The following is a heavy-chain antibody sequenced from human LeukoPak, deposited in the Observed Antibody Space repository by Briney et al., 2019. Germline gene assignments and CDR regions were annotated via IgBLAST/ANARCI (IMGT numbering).Heavy chain of an antibody. CDR1: GFTFSSYA. D-gene: IGHD6-6*01. J-gene: IGHJ6*03. V-gene: IGHV3-74*01. CDR3: ARAQGAARTMDNYYYYYMDV. CDR2: INSDGSST. Sequence: GGSLRLSCAASGFTFSSYAMSWVRQAPGKGLVWVSRINSDGSSTSYADSVKGRFTISRDNAKNSLYLQMNSLRAEDTAVYYCARAQGAARTMDNYYYYYMDVWGKGTTVTVSS.